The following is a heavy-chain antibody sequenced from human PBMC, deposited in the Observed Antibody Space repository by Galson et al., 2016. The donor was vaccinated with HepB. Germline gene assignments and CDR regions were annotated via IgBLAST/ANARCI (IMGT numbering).Heavy chain of an antibody. CDR2: MYTSGST. V-gene: IGHV4-4*07. CDR1: GGSISSYS. J-gene: IGHJ4*02. Sequence: SETLSLTCAISGGSISSYSWSWIRQPAGKGLEWIGRMYTSGSTKYNPSLQRRLTMSLGTSKNQFFLNLTSVTAADTAVYYCARDYVGYDGFYWGQGILVTVSP. CDR3: ARDYVGYDGFY. D-gene: IGHD5-12*01.